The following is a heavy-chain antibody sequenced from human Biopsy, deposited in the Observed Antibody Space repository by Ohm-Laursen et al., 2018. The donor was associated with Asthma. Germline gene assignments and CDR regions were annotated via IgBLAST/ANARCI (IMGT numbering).Heavy chain of an antibody. J-gene: IGHJ4*02. CDR1: GFTVSRDH. V-gene: IGHV3-53*05. CDR2: IYSGGTS. CDR3: AKRRGYSGHDNDY. Sequence: SLRLSCAASGFTVSRDHMLWVRQAPGKGLEWVSVIYSGGTSHTADSVKGRFTISRDNSKNTLYLQMNSLRTEDTAVYYCAKRRGYSGHDNDYWGQGTLVIVSS. D-gene: IGHD5-12*01.